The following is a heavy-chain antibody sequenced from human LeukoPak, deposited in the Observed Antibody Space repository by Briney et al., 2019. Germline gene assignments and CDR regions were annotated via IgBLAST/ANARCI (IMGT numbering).Heavy chain of an antibody. CDR3: AKDTPVDT. J-gene: IGHJ5*02. CDR1: GFTFSNFG. V-gene: IGHV3-30*02. Sequence: GGSLRLSCAASGFTFSNFGMHWIRQAPGKGLEWVSFIRYDGSNEYYADSVKGRFAISRDNSKNTVYPQMNSLRAEDTAIYYCAKDTPVDTWGQGTLVTVSS. CDR2: IRYDGSNE.